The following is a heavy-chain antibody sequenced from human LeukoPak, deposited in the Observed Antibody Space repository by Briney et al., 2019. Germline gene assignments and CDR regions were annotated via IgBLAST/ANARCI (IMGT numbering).Heavy chain of an antibody. CDR1: RFTFSSYG. CDR2: ISGGGSST. D-gene: IGHD6-6*01. V-gene: IGHV3-23*01. Sequence: GGSLRLSCAASRFTFSSYGMHWVRQAPGKGLEWVSGISGGGSSTYYAASVKGRFSISRDNSKNTLYLQMNSLRAEDTAVYYCAKVGFGSSFYYGMDVWGQGTTVTVSS. J-gene: IGHJ6*02. CDR3: AKVGFGSSFYYGMDV.